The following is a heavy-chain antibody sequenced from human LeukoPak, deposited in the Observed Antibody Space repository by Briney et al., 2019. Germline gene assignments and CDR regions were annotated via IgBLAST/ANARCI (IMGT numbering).Heavy chain of an antibody. D-gene: IGHD2/OR15-2a*01. Sequence: PSETLSLTCTVSGGSLSSSSYYWGWLRQPPGTGLEWIGSIYYSGSTYYNPSLKRRVTISVDTSKNQFSLKLSSVTAADTAVYYCARRSMANPFDYWGQGTLVTVSS. J-gene: IGHJ4*02. CDR1: GGSLSSSSYY. CDR3: ARRSMANPFDY. V-gene: IGHV4-39*01. CDR2: IYYSGST.